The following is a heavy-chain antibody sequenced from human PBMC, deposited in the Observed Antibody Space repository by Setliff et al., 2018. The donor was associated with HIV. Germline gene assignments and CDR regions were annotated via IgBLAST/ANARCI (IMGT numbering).Heavy chain of an antibody. Sequence: SETLSLTCAVYGGSLSDHYWSWIRQPPGKGLEWIGEINHSGSTNCNPSLRSRVSISVDTSKNQFSLRLSSVTAADTAVYYCARDPSSSGWSEGLYYFDSWGRGTLVTRLL. CDR2: INHSGST. CDR1: GGSLSDHY. J-gene: IGHJ4*02. V-gene: IGHV4-34*01. D-gene: IGHD6-19*01. CDR3: ARDPSSSGWSEGLYYFDS.